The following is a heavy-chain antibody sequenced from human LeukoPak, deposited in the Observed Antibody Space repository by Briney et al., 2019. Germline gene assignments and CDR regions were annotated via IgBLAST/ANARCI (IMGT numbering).Heavy chain of an antibody. Sequence: ASVKVSCKASGYTFTTYYIHWVRQAPGQGLEWVGMINPSGGSTNYAPKFQGRVTVTRDTSTSTAYMDLSSLRSGDTALYYCARGGSKQLAPPFDSWGQGTLVTVSS. CDR3: ARGGSKQLAPPFDS. J-gene: IGHJ4*02. V-gene: IGHV1-46*01. D-gene: IGHD6-13*01. CDR1: GYTFTTYY. CDR2: INPSGGST.